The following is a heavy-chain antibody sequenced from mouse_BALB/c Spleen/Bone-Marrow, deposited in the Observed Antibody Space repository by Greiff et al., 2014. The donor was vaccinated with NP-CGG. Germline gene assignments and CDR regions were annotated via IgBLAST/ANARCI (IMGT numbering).Heavy chain of an antibody. J-gene: IGHJ1*01. CDR1: GFSLTSYG. V-gene: IGHV2-9*02. D-gene: IGHD1-1*01. Sequence: VQLQESGPGLVAPSQSLSITCTVSGFSLTSYGVHWVRQPPGKGLEWLGLIWAGGSTNYNSALMSRLSISKDNSKSQVFLKMXXXQTEDTAMYYCARKDYGSRGGYFDVWGAGTTVTVSS. CDR3: ARKDYGSRGGYFDV. CDR2: IWAGGST.